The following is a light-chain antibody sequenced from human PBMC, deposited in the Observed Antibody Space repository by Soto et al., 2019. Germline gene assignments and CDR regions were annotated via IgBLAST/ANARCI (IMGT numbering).Light chain of an antibody. CDR1: QGFSNS. Sequence: DIQMTQSPSSLTASIGDRVTISCRASQGFSNSLAWYQQKPGKVPTLLIYGASILQSGVPSRFSGSGSGTECTLTISCLQPEDVATYFCQKYDRAPLTFGGGTKVEIK. V-gene: IGKV1-27*01. CDR3: QKYDRAPLT. CDR2: GAS. J-gene: IGKJ4*01.